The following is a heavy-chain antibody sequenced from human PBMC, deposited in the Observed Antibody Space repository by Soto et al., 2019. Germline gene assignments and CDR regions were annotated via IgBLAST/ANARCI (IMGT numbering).Heavy chain of an antibody. Sequence: GGSLRLSCAASGFTFSSYAMSWVRQAPGKGLEWVSAISGSGGSTYYADSVKGRFTISRDNSKNTLYLQMNSLRAEDTAVYYCAKVSQPSLRGLSLYYGMDVWGQGTTVTVSS. CDR1: GFTFSSYA. V-gene: IGHV3-23*01. CDR2: ISGSGGST. D-gene: IGHD3-16*02. J-gene: IGHJ6*02. CDR3: AKVSQPSLRGLSLYYGMDV.